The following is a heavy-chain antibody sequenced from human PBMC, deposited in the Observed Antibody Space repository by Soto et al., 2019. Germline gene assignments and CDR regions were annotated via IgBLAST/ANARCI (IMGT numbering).Heavy chain of an antibody. D-gene: IGHD3-16*01. CDR3: ARGLGTDDYYYYYMDV. J-gene: IGHJ6*03. Sequence: QVQLVQSGAEVKKPGSSVKVSCKASGGTFSSYTISWVRQAPGQGLEWMGRIIPILGIANYAQKFQGRVTITADKSTSTAYMELSSLRSEDTAVYYCARGLGTDDYYYYYMDVWGKGTTVTVSS. CDR2: IIPILGIA. CDR1: GGTFSSYT. V-gene: IGHV1-69*02.